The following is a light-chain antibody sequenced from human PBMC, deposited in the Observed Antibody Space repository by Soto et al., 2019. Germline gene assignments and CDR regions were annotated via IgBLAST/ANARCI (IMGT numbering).Light chain of an antibody. Sequence: QSAVTQPASVSGSPGQSITISCNGTSSDVGGYDYVSWYQQYPGKAPRLIIYEVSNRPSGVSNRFSGSKSGNTASLTISGLRAEDEGDYFCSSYTGTSALILFGGGTKLTVL. CDR3: SSYTGTSALIL. J-gene: IGLJ2*01. CDR2: EVS. CDR1: SSDVGGYDY. V-gene: IGLV2-14*01.